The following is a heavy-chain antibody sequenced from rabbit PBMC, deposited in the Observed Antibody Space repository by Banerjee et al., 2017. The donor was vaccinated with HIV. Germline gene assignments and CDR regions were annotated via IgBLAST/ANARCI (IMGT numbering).Heavy chain of an antibody. CDR1: GFSFSSNW. J-gene: IGHJ4*01. CDR2: IDTRDGDT. Sequence: LEESGGGLVKPGGTLTLTCTVSGFSFSSNWICWVRQAPGKGLEWIACIDTRDGDTDYANWPKGRFTISKTSSTTVTLQMTSLTAADTATYFCARETSSGWGIVSFYFSLWGPGTLVTVS. CDR3: ARETSSGWGIVSFYFSL. D-gene: IGHD4-1*01. V-gene: IGHV1S45*01.